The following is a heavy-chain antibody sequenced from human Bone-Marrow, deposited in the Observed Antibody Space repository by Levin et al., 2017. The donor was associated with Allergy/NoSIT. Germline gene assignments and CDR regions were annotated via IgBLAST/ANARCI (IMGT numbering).Heavy chain of an antibody. J-gene: IGHJ4*02. D-gene: IGHD2-15*01. CDR1: GYTFTSYD. CDR3: ARLSECSGGSCSSIDY. CDR2: MNPNSGNT. V-gene: IGHV1-8*01. Sequence: ASVKVSCKASGYTFTSYDINWVRQATGQGLEWMGWMNPNSGNTGYSQKFQGRVTMTRDTSIGTAYMELSSLTSDDTAVYYCARLSECSGGSCSSIDYWGQGTLVTVSS.